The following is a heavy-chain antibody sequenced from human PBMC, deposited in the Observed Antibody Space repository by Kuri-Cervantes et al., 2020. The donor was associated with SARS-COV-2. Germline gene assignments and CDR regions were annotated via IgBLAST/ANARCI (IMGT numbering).Heavy chain of an antibody. V-gene: IGHV3-21*01. CDR2: ISSSSSYI. CDR3: AKDQHGIVVVVAAIDY. CDR1: GFTFSSYS. D-gene: IGHD2-15*01. J-gene: IGHJ4*02. Sequence: GESLKISCAASGFTFSSYSMNWVRQAPGKGLEWVSSISSSSSYIYYADSVKGRFTIPRDNAKNSLYLQVNSLRAEDTAVYYCAKDQHGIVVVVAAIDYWGQGTLVTVSS.